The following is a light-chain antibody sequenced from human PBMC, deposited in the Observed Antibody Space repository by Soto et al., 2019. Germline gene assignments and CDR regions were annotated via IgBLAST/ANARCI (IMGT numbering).Light chain of an antibody. Sequence: AIQLTQSPSSLSASVGDRVTITCRASQGISSALAWYQQKPGKAPRLLIYNAATLESGVPSRFSGRGSGTDFTLTISSLQPEDFATYYCQQFKSYPPMFTFGQGTKLEI. CDR3: QQFKSYPPMFT. V-gene: IGKV1-13*02. CDR2: NAA. CDR1: QGISSA. J-gene: IGKJ2*01.